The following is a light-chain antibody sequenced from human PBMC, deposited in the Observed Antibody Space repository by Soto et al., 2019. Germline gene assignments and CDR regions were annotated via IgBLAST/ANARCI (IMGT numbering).Light chain of an antibody. V-gene: IGLV2-11*01. CDR2: DVS. CDR1: SSDVGGYNY. CDR3: CSYAGSYTPLYV. J-gene: IGLJ1*01. Sequence: QSALTQPRSVSGSPGQSVTISCTGTSSDVGGYNYVSWYQQHPGKATKLVIYDVSKRPSGVPDRFSGSKSGNTASLTISVLQAEDEADYYCCSYAGSYTPLYVFGTGTKVTVL.